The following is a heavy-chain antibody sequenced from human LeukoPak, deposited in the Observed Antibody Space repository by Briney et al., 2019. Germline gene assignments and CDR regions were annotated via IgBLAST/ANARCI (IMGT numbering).Heavy chain of an antibody. Sequence: KPSETLSLTCAVYGGSFSGYYWSWIRQPPGKGLEWIGEINHSGGTNYNPSLKSRVTISVDTSKNQFSLKLSSVTAADTAVYYCARLHEYGMDVWGKGTTVTVSS. V-gene: IGHV4-34*01. J-gene: IGHJ6*04. CDR3: ARLHEYGMDV. CDR1: GGSFSGYY. CDR2: INHSGGT.